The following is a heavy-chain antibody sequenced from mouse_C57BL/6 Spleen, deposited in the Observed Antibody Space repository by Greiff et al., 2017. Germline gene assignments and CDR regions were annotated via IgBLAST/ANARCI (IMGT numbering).Heavy chain of an antibody. V-gene: IGHV2-9-1*01. Sequence: HVQLQQSGPGLVAPSQSLSITCTVSGFSLTSYAISWVRQPPGKGLAWLGVIWSGGGTNYTETLKSRLSISKDNSKSQVFLKMNSLQTDDTARYYCARNSDYDKGYAMDDWGKGTSVTVSS. CDR2: IWSGGGT. J-gene: IGHJ4*01. CDR1: GFSLTSYA. D-gene: IGHD2-4*01. CDR3: ARNSDYDKGYAMDD.